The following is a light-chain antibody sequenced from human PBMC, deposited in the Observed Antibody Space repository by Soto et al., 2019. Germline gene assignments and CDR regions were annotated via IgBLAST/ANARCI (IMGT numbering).Light chain of an antibody. V-gene: IGKV3-15*01. CDR1: QSVSSN. CDR2: GAS. CDR3: HQYNNWPPWT. J-gene: IGKJ1*01. Sequence: LVMTQSPAILSVSPGARATLSCRASQSVSSNLAWYQQKPGQAPRLLIYGASTRATGIPARFSGSGSGTEFTLTISSMQSADFAVYYCHQYNNWPPWTFGQGTKVEIK.